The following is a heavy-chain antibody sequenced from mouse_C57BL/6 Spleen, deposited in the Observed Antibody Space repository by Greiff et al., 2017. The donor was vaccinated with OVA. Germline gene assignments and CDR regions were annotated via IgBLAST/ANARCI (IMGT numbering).Heavy chain of an antibody. CDR2: IRSKSNNYAT. CDR1: GFSFNTYA. J-gene: IGHJ2*01. Sequence: EVQLVASGGGLVQPKGSLTLSCAASGFSFNTYAMNWVRQAPGKGLEWVARIRSKSNNYATYYADSVKDRFTISRDDSESMLYLQMNNLKTEDTAMYYCVRHSSYGLDYWGQGTTRTVSS. CDR3: VRHSSYGLDY. D-gene: IGHD2-12*01. V-gene: IGHV10-1*01.